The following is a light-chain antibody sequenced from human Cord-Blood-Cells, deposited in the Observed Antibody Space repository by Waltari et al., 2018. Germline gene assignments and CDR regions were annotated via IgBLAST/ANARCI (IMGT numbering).Light chain of an antibody. J-gene: IGKJ2*01. CDR1: QSISSY. V-gene: IGKV1-39*01. CDR3: QQSYSTPYT. CDR2: AAS. Sequence: DIQMTQSPSSLSASVGDRVTITCRASQSISSYLNWDQQKPGKAPKLLIYAASSLQSGVPSRFSGSGSGTDCSLTISSLQPEDCATYYCQQSYSTPYTFGQGTKLEI.